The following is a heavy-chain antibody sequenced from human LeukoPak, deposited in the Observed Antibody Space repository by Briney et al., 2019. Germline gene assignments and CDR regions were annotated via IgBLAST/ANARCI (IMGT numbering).Heavy chain of an antibody. CDR3: ARARSDYYDSSGYYYTSGFDI. D-gene: IGHD3-22*01. CDR2: IIPIFGIA. V-gene: IGHV1-69*04. Sequence: GASVKVSCKASGGTFSSYAISCVRQAPGQGLEWMGRIIPIFGIANYAQKFQGRVTITADKSTSTAYMELSSLRSEDTAVYYCARARSDYYDSSGYYYTSGFDIWGQGTMVTVSS. J-gene: IGHJ3*02. CDR1: GGTFSSYA.